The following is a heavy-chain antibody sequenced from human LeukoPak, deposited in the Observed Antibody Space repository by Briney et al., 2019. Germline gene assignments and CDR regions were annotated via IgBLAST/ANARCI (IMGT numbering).Heavy chain of an antibody. J-gene: IGHJ4*02. CDR1: GYSENFYG. CDR3: ATEGPYYGSGSYHVGYYFDY. V-gene: IGHV1-18*01. Sequence: ASVKVSCKTSGYSENFYGISWVRQVAGQGLEWMGWISAQHGQTEYAPNSQDRVTMTTDTYTNTAYMELSSLRSEDTAVYYCATEGPYYGSGSYHVGYYFDYWGQGTLVTVSP. D-gene: IGHD3-10*01. CDR2: ISAQHGQT.